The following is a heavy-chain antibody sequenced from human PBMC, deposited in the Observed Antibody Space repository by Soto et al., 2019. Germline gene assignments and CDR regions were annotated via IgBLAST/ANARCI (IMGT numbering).Heavy chain of an antibody. D-gene: IGHD1-1*01. CDR1: GFTFRSYG. J-gene: IGHJ4*02. CDR3: ARYNSGHSDY. V-gene: IGHV3-33*01. Sequence: LRLSCAASGFTFRSYGMHWVRQAPGKGLEWVAVTWYDGSQTYYADSVKGRFTISRDNSKSALFLQMDSLRAEDTAIYYCARYNSGHSDYWGQGTLVTVSS. CDR2: TWYDGSQT.